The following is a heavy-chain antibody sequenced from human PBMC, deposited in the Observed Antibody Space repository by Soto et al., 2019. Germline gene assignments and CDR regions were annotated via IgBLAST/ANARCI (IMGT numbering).Heavy chain of an antibody. D-gene: IGHD3-10*01. V-gene: IGHV4-31*03. J-gene: IGHJ4*02. CDR2: IYYSGST. Sequence: PSETLSLTCTVSGGSISSGGYYWSWIRHHPGKGLEWIGYIYYSGSTYYNPSLKSRVTISVDTSKNQFSLKLSSVTAADTAVYYCARGVTLVRGVIHTPYFDYWGQGALVTVSS. CDR3: ARGVTLVRGVIHTPYFDY. CDR1: GGSISSGGYY.